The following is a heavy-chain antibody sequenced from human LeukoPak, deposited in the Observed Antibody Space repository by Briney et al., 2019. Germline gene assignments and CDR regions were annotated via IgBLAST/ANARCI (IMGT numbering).Heavy chain of an antibody. CDR3: AKDYLRGNGIYDAFDV. CDR1: GFTFNTYA. J-gene: IGHJ3*01. CDR2: IYTTHFT. D-gene: IGHD3-10*02. V-gene: IGHV3-23*01. Sequence: PGGSLRLSCAAPGFTFNTYAMSWVRQAPGKGLEWVSTIYTTHFTYHADSVKGRFTVSRDDSKNTLYLQMNSLRAEDTALYYCAKDYLRGNGIYDAFDVWGQGTMVTVSS.